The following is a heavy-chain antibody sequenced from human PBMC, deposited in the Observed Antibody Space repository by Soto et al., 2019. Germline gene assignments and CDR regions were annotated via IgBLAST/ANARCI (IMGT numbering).Heavy chain of an antibody. CDR2: ISAYNGNT. CDR1: GYTFTSYG. Sequence: ASVKVSCKASGYTFTSYGISWVRQAPGQGLEWMGWISAYNGNTNYAQKLQGRVTMTTDTSTSTAYMELRSLRSDDTAVYYCARDPPLLRFRRSLKYFDFRGKAILVTLSS. CDR3: ARDPPLLRFRRSLKYFDF. D-gene: IGHD3-3*01. V-gene: IGHV1-18*04. J-gene: IGHJ4*02.